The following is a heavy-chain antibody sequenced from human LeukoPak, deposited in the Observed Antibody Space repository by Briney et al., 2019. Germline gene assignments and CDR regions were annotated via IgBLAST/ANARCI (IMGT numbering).Heavy chain of an antibody. V-gene: IGHV3-74*01. CDR3: ARARGGYFFGY. J-gene: IGHJ4*02. Sequence: PGGSLRLSCAVAGFSFSSYWMHWVRQVPGKGLVWVSRINSDESSTSYADSVKGRFTISRDNAKNTLYLQMNSLRAEDTAVYYCARARGGYFFGYWGQGTLVAVSS. CDR1: GFSFSSYW. D-gene: IGHD1-26*01. CDR2: INSDESST.